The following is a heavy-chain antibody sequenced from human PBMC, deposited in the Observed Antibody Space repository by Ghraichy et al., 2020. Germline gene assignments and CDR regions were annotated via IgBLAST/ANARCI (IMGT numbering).Heavy chain of an antibody. CDR2: INTNTGNP. CDR1: GYTFTSYA. CDR3: ARELYSYGSLPYYFDY. J-gene: IGHJ4*02. Sequence: ASVKVSCKASGYTFTSYAMNWVRQAPGQGLEWMGWINTNTGNPTYAQGFTGRFVFSLDTSVSTAYLQISSLKAEDTAVYYCARELYSYGSLPYYFDYWGQGTLVTVSS. V-gene: IGHV7-4-1*02. D-gene: IGHD5-18*01.